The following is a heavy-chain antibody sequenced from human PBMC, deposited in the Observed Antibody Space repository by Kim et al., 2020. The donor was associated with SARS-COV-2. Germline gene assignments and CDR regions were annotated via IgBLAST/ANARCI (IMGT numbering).Heavy chain of an antibody. V-gene: IGHV3-11*01. CDR2: ISSSGSFV. CDR1: GFIFSDHY. D-gene: IGHD3-10*01. CDR3: ARVPFGALSSSYFDL. J-gene: IGHJ4*01. Sequence: GGSLRLSCAASGFIFSDHYMTWIRQAPGKGLEWVSYISSSGSFVNYADSVKGRFTISRDNAKNSLYLQMSSLRAEDTALYYCARVPFGALSSSYFDLWG.